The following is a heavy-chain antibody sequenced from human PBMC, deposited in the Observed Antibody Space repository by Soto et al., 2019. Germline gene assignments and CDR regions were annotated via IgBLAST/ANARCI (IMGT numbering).Heavy chain of an antibody. CDR2: ISYDGSNK. CDR1: GFTFSSYA. J-gene: IGHJ4*02. Sequence: QVQLVESGGGVVQPGRSLRLSCAASGFTFSSYAMHWVRQAPGKGLEWVAVISYDGSNKYYADSVKGRFIISRDNSKNTLYLQMNSLRAEDTAVYYCARAVGVLTPHDYWGQGTLVTASS. V-gene: IGHV3-30-3*01. CDR3: ARAVGVLTPHDY. D-gene: IGHD3-10*01.